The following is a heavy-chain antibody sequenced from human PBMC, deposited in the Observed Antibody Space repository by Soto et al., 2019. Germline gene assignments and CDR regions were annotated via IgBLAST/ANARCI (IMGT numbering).Heavy chain of an antibody. CDR3: ARDSPPLYGSGGYGMDV. V-gene: IGHV4-34*01. J-gene: IGHJ6*02. D-gene: IGHD3-10*01. CDR2: INHSGST. CDR1: GGSFSGYY. Sequence: SETLSLTFAVYGGSFSGYYWSWIRQPPGKGLEWIGEINHSGSTNYNPSLKSRVTISVDTSKNQFSLKLSSVTAADTAVYYCARDSPPLYGSGGYGMDVWGQGTTFSVSS.